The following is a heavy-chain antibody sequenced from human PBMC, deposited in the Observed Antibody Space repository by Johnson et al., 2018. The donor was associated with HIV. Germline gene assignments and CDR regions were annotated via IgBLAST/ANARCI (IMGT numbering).Heavy chain of an antibody. V-gene: IGHV3-NL1*01. D-gene: IGHD1-26*01. J-gene: IGHJ3*02. CDR2: ISGDAGST. Sequence: VQLVESGGGVVQPGGSLRLSCAASGFTFSTYGVHWVRQAPGKGLEWVSTISGDAGSTYYADSVRGRFTLSRDNSKNILFLQMNSLRVEDTAVYYCARRGVGSTTDAFDIWGQGTMVTVSS. CDR1: GFTFSTYG. CDR3: ARRGVGSTTDAFDI.